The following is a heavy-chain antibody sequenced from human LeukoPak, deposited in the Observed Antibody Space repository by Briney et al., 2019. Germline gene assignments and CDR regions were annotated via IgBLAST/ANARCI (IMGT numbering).Heavy chain of an antibody. V-gene: IGHV1-8*02. CDR2: VNPNKDNT. Sequence: ASVKVSCMASGYTFTSHDINWVRQATGQGLEWMGWVNPNKDNTVSAQKFQGRVTMTWNTSISTVYMELSSLRSDDTAVYYCARSKNSWYGMGFDHWGQGTLVTVSS. D-gene: IGHD6-13*01. CDR1: GYTFTSHD. CDR3: ARSKNSWYGMGFDH. J-gene: IGHJ4*02.